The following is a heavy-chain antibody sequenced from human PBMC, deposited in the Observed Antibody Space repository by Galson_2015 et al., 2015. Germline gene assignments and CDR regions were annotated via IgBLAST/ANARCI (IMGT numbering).Heavy chain of an antibody. CDR1: GFTFSNAW. Sequence: SLRLSCAASGFTFSNAWMSWVRQAPGKGLEWVGRIKSKTDGGTTDYAAPVKGRFTISRDDSKNTLYLQMNSLKTEDTAVYYCTRSYDRGPGAFDIWGQGTVVTVSS. J-gene: IGHJ3*02. D-gene: IGHD3-22*01. V-gene: IGHV3-15*01. CDR2: IKSKTDGGTT. CDR3: TRSYDRGPGAFDI.